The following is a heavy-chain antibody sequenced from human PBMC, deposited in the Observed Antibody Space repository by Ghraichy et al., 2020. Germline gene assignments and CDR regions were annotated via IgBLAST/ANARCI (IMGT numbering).Heavy chain of an antibody. V-gene: IGHV3-9*01. CDR2: ISWNSGSI. J-gene: IGHJ4*02. Sequence: GGSLRLSCAASGFTFDDYAMHWVRQAPGKGLEWVSGISWNSGSIGYADTVKGRFTISRDNAKNSLYLQMNSLRAEDTALYYCAKDIRYSSSAPTFDYWGQGTLVPVS. CDR3: AKDIRYSSSAPTFDY. CDR1: GFTFDDYA. D-gene: IGHD6-6*01.